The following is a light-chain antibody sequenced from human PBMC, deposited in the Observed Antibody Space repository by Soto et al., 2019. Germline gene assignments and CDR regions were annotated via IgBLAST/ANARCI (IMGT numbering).Light chain of an antibody. Sequence: EIVMTQSPATLSVSPGERATLSCRASQSVSSNLAWYQQKPGQAPRLLIYDASTWATGIPARFSGSGSGTEFTLTINSLQSEDFAVYYCQQYNNWPRTFGQGPKVEIK. V-gene: IGKV3-15*01. J-gene: IGKJ1*01. CDR2: DAS. CDR3: QQYNNWPRT. CDR1: QSVSSN.